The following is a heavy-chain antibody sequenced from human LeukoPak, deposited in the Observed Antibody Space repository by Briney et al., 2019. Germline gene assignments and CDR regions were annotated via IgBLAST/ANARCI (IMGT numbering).Heavy chain of an antibody. D-gene: IGHD6-13*01. CDR3: ARDSMDSSSWYGDTNFDY. CDR2: IYYSGST. V-gene: IGHV4-39*07. J-gene: IGHJ4*02. Sequence: SETLSLTCTVSGGSISSSSYYWGWIRQPPGKGLERIGSIYYSGSTYYNPSLKSRVTISVDTSKNQFSLKLSSVTAADTAVYYCARDSMDSSSWYGDTNFDYWGQGTLVTVSS. CDR1: GGSISSSSYY.